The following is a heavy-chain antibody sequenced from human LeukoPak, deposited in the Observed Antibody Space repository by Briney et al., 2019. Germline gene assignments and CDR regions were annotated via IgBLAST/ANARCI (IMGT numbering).Heavy chain of an antibody. Sequence: GGSLRLSCAASGFTFSSYAMHWVRQAPGKGLEYVSAISSNGGSTYYANSVKGRFTISRDNSKNTLYLQMGSLRAEDMAVYYCARGARYYYYYYMGVWGKGTTVTVSS. V-gene: IGHV3-64*01. CDR2: ISSNGGST. J-gene: IGHJ6*03. CDR1: GFTFSSYA. CDR3: ARGARYYYYYYMGV.